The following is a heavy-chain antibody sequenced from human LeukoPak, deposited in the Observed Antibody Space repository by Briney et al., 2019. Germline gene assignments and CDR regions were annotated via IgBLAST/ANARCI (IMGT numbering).Heavy chain of an antibody. CDR3: ARVSAEWLLFY. CDR2: IKQDGGEK. Sequence: PGGSLRLSCAASGFTFSSYWMTWVRQAPGMGLEWVANIKQDGGEKYYLDSVKGRFTISRDNAKNSLYLQMNSLRAEDTAVYYCARVSAEWLLFYWGQGTLVTVSS. V-gene: IGHV3-7*01. D-gene: IGHD3-3*01. CDR1: GFTFSSYW. J-gene: IGHJ4*02.